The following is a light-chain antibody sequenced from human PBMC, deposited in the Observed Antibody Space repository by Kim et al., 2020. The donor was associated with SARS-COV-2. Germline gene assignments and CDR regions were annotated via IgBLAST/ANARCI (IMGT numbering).Light chain of an antibody. J-gene: IGKJ1*01. CDR3: QKYNSAPCT. CDR1: QGISNY. Sequence: DIQMTQSPSSLSASVGDRVTITCRASQGISNYLAWYQQKPGKVPKLLIYAASTLRSGVPSRFSGSGSGTDFTLTISSLQPEDVATYYCQKYNSAPCTFGQGTKVDIK. CDR2: AAS. V-gene: IGKV1-27*01.